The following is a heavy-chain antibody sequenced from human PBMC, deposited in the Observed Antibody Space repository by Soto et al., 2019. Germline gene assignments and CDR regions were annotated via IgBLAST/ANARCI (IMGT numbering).Heavy chain of an antibody. CDR3: ARTGYSGSYWGGY. D-gene: IGHD1-26*01. Sequence: EVQLVESGGGLVQPGGSLRLSCAASGFTFSSYWMSWVRQAPGKGLEWVANIKQDGSEKYYVDSEKGRFTISRDNAKNSLYLQMNSLRAEDTAVYYCARTGYSGSYWGGYWGQGTLVTVSS. CDR1: GFTFSSYW. CDR2: IKQDGSEK. V-gene: IGHV3-7*03. J-gene: IGHJ4*02.